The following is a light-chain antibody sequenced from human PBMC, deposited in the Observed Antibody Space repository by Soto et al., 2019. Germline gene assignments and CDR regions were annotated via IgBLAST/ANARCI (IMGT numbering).Light chain of an antibody. CDR2: GAS. J-gene: IGKJ1*01. CDR1: QSVSTRS. CDR3: QQYDSSPRT. V-gene: IGKV3-20*01. Sequence: EIVVTQGPGTLSLSPGESATLSCRASQSVSTRSLAWYQQKPGQAPRILISGASSRAAGIPDRFSGSGSGTDFTLTINRLEPEDFAVYYCQQYDSSPRTFGQGTKVDIK.